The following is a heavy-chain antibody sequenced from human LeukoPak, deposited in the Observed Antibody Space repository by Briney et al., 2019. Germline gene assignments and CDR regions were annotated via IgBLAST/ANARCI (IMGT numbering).Heavy chain of an antibody. J-gene: IGHJ4*02. CDR1: GFTFSSYA. CDR3: AKTGDYYDSSGYYWD. V-gene: IGHV3-23*01. CDR2: ISGSGGST. D-gene: IGHD3-22*01. Sequence: GGSLRLSCAASGFTFSSYAMSWVRQAPGKGLEWVSAISGSGGSTYYADSVKGRFTISRDNSKSTLYLQMNSLRAEDTAVYYCAKTGDYYDSSGYYWDWGQGTLVTVSS.